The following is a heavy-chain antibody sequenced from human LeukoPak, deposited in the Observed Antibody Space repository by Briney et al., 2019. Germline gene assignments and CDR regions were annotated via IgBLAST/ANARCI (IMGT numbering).Heavy chain of an antibody. V-gene: IGHV1-2*02. D-gene: IGHD6-25*01. CDR1: GYSFTSHY. CDR2: INPNSGGT. CDR3: ARDPGHVRLSSGWPNYYYYYMDV. J-gene: IGHJ6*03. Sequence: GASVKVSCKASGYSFTSHYMHWVRQAPGQGLEWMGWINPNSGGTNYAQKFQGRVTMTRDTSISTAYMELSRLRSDDTAVYYCARDPGHVRLSSGWPNYYYYYMDVWGKGTTVTVSS.